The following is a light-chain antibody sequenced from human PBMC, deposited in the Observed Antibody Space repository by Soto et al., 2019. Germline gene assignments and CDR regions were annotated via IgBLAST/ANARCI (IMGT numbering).Light chain of an antibody. CDR3: QLCDRSPWP. Sequence: IVFTLSPGTLSLSTGERATLSCRATQTINSNYLVWFQQKPGQAPRLLIYGASSRATGIPDRFSGSGSGTDFTLTISSLEPEDFAVYYCQLCDRSPWPLAQGTKVDIK. CDR2: GAS. V-gene: IGKV3-20*01. CDR1: QTINSNY. J-gene: IGKJ1*01.